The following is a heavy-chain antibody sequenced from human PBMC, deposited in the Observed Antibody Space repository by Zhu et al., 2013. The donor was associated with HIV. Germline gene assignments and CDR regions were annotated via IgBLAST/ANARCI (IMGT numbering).Heavy chain of an antibody. CDR3: ARERSLVGATNLSPFDY. D-gene: IGHD1-26*01. Sequence: QVQLVQSGAEVKKPGASVKVSCKASGYTFTSYGISWVRQAPGQGLEWMGWISAYNGNTNYAQKLQGRVTMTTDTSTSTAYMELRSLRSDDTAVYYCARERSLVGATNLSPFDYWGQGTLVTVSS. V-gene: IGHV1-18*01. CDR1: GYTFTSYG. CDR2: ISAYNGNT. J-gene: IGHJ4*02.